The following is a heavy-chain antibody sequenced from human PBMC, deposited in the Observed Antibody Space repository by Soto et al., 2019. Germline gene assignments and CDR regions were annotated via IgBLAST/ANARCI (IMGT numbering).Heavy chain of an antibody. CDR2: IVVGSGNT. CDR3: AADLPHGGYYGSGSYPRTFDP. D-gene: IGHD3-10*01. J-gene: IGHJ5*02. V-gene: IGHV1-58*01. Sequence: SVKVSCKASGFTFTSSAVQWVRQARGQRLEWIGWIVVGSGNTNYAQKFQERVTITRDMSTSTAYMELSSLRSEDTAVYYCAADLPHGGYYGSGSYPRTFDPWAQGTLVTVSS. CDR1: GFTFTSSA.